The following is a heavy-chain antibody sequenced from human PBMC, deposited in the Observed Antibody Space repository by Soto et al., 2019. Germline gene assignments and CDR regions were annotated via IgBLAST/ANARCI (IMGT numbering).Heavy chain of an antibody. CDR1: GFSLSTSGVG. CDR3: AHRKVLERYSRQYYFDY. D-gene: IGHD1-1*01. V-gene: IGHV2-5*02. Sequence: QITLKESGPTLVKPTQTLTLTCTFSGFSLSTSGVGVGWIRQPPGKALEWLALIYWDDDKRYSPSLKSRLTITKDTSKNQVVLTMTNMDPVDTATYYCAHRKVLERYSRQYYFDYWGQGTLVTVSS. CDR2: IYWDDDK. J-gene: IGHJ4*02.